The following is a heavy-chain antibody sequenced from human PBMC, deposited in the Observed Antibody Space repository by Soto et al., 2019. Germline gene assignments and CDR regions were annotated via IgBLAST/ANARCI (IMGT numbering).Heavy chain of an antibody. CDR2: INHSGST. J-gene: IGHJ6*03. Sequence: QVQLQQWGAGLLKPSETLSLTCAVYGGSFSGYYWSWIRQPPGKGLEWIGEINHSGSTNYNPSLKSRVTISVATSKNQFSLKLSSVTAADTAVYYCARAGGYCSGGSCQKKGHYYYYMDVWGKGTTVTVSS. CDR3: ARAGGYCSGGSCQKKGHYYYYMDV. V-gene: IGHV4-34*01. CDR1: GGSFSGYY. D-gene: IGHD2-15*01.